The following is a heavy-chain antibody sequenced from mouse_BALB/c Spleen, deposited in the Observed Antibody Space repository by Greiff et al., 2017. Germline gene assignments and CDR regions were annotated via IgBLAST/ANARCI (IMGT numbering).Heavy chain of an antibody. J-gene: IGHJ4*01. V-gene: IGHV7-3*02. D-gene: IGHD2-2*01. Sequence: VQLKESGGGLVQPGGSLRLSCAPSGFTLTDYYMSWVRQPPGKALEWLGFIRNKANGYTTEYSASVKGRFTISRDNSQSILYLQMNTLRAEDSATYYCARSPRLRRGYYAMDYWGQGTSVTVSS. CDR3: ARSPRLRRGYYAMDY. CDR1: GFTLTDYY. CDR2: IRNKANGYTT.